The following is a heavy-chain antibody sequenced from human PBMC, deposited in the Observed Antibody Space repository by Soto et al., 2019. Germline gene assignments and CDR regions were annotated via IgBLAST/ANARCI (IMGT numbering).Heavy chain of an antibody. D-gene: IGHD2-15*01. CDR2: INPSGGST. CDR1: GYTFASYY. V-gene: IGHV1-46*03. Sequence: GASAKASWKAPGYTFASYYLYWVRRAPGQGLEWMGIINPSGGSTSYAQKFQGRVTMTRDTSTSTVYMELSSMRSEDTAVYYCARGDIVVVVAALSNWGQGTLVTVSS. J-gene: IGHJ4*02. CDR3: ARGDIVVVVAALSN.